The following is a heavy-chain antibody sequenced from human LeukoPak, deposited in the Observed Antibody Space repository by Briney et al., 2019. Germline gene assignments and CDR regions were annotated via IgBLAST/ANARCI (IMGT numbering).Heavy chain of an antibody. CDR2: IYYSGST. CDR1: GGSIRSGSHY. D-gene: IGHD3-22*01. Sequence: SETLSLTCTVSGGSIRSGSHYWAWIRQPPGKGLEWIGSIYYSGSTYYNPSLENRVTISIGTSKNHFSLKLSSLSAADTSVYYCAKRDDSGGNLVDLWGQGTLVTVS. CDR3: AKRDDSGGNLVDL. J-gene: IGHJ4*02. V-gene: IGHV4-39*02.